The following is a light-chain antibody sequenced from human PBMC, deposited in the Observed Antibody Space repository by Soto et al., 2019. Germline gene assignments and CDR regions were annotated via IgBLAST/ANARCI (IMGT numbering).Light chain of an antibody. CDR1: QTISSW. V-gene: IGKV1-5*01. CDR3: QQYDSFSPLT. J-gene: IGKJ4*01. CDR2: DAS. Sequence: DIQMTQSPSSLSASVGDRVTITCRASQTISSWLAWYQQKPGKAPKLLIYDASTLEGGVPLRFSGSGSGTDFTLTIHSLQPDDFGTYYCQQYDSFSPLTFGGGTKVEIK.